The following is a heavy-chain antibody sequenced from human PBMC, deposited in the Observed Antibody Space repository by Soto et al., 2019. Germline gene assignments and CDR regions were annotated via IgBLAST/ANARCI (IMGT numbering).Heavy chain of an antibody. CDR1: GYSFTSYW. Sequence: GGPLKISCKGSGYSFTSYWIGWVRQMPGKGLEWMGIIYPGDSDTRYSPSFQGQVTISADKSISTAYLQWSSLKASDTAMYYCARSLPYSSGWYAFDIWGQGTVVTVSS. CDR3: ARSLPYSSGWYAFDI. D-gene: IGHD6-19*01. J-gene: IGHJ3*02. V-gene: IGHV5-51*01. CDR2: IYPGDSDT.